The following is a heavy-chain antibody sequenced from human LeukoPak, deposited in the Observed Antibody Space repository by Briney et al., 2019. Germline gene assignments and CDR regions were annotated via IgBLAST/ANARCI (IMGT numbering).Heavy chain of an antibody. CDR2: INHSGST. D-gene: IGHD2-15*01. CDR1: GGSFSGYY. V-gene: IGHV4-34*01. CDR3: ARPPYCSGGSCYSY. Sequence: SETLSLTWAVYGGSFSGYYWSWIRQPPGDGLEWNGEINHSGSTNYNPSLKSRVTISVDTSKNQSSLKLSSVTAADTAVYYRARPPYCSGGSCYSYWGQGTLVTVSS. J-gene: IGHJ4*02.